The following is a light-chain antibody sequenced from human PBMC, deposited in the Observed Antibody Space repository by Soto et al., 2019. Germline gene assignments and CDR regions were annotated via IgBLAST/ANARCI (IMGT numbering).Light chain of an antibody. Sequence: DIQMTQSPSTLSGSVGDRFTITCRASQTISSWLSWYQQKPGKAPKLLXYKASTLKSGVPSRFRGSGSGTESTLTISSLQPDDFAPYYCQHYNSYSEAFGQGTKVDIK. V-gene: IGKV1-5*03. CDR3: QHYNSYSEA. CDR2: KAS. CDR1: QTISSW. J-gene: IGKJ1*01.